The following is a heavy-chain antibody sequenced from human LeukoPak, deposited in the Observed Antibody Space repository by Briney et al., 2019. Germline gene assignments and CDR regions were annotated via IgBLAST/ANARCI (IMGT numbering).Heavy chain of an antibody. CDR3: ATVAVIRGVTYFDY. D-gene: IGHD3-10*01. J-gene: IGHJ4*02. CDR2: LFYSGST. CDR1: GGSISSYY. Sequence: PSETLSLTCTVSGGSISSYYWSWIRQPPGKGLEWIAYLFYSGSTEYNPSLESRVTISVDTSKNQFSLKLRSVTAADTAVYYCATVAVIRGVTYFDYWGQGTLVTVSS. V-gene: IGHV4-59*01.